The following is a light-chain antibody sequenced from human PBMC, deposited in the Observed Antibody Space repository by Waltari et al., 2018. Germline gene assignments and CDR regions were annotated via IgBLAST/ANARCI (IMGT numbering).Light chain of an antibody. CDR2: GNS. Sequence: QSVLAQPPSVSGAPGQRVTISCSGSSSNIGAGSDVHWYQHLPGTAPKLLIYGNSNRPSRVPARFSGSKSCTSASLAITGLQAEDEADYYCQSYDSSLCGSVFGGGTKLTVL. CDR1: SSNIGAGSD. CDR3: QSYDSSLCGSV. V-gene: IGLV1-40*01. J-gene: IGLJ3*02.